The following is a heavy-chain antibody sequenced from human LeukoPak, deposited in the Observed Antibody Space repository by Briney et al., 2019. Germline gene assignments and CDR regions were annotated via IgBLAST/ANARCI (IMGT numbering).Heavy chain of an antibody. D-gene: IGHD6-25*01. CDR1: GGSISSGGYS. Sequence: SQTLSLTCAVSGGSISSGGYSWSWIRQPPGKGLEWIGYIYHSGSTYYNPSLKSRVTISVDRSKNQFSLKLSSVTAADTAVYFCGFSEGDFWGQGALVTVSS. J-gene: IGHJ4*02. V-gene: IGHV4-30-2*01. CDR2: IYHSGST. CDR3: GFSEGDF.